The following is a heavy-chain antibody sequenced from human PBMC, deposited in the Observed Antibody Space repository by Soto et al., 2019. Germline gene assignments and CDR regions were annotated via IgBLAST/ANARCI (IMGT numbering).Heavy chain of an antibody. V-gene: IGHV3-23*01. J-gene: IGHJ4*02. CDR1: GLTFSSYA. D-gene: IGHD3-22*01. CDR3: AKAPTMIVGVIRDY. CDR2: ISGSGGRT. Sequence: PGASLRRSWAAPGLTFSSYAMSWVRQASGKGLEWVSAISGSGGRTYYADCVKGRFTISRDNSKNTRHLQMNTLRGEDTAVYYCAKAPTMIVGVIRDYWGQGTLVTVSS.